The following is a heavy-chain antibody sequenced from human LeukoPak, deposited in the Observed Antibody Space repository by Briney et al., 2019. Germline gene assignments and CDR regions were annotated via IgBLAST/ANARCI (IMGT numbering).Heavy chain of an antibody. Sequence: GGSLRLSCAASGFTFSSYSMNWVRQAPGKGLEWVSYISSSSSTIYYADSVKGRFTISRDNAKNSLYLQMNSLRAEDTAVYYCARAGLGYCSGGSCYGENYWGQGTLVTVSS. CDR3: ARAGLGYCSGGSCYGENY. CDR1: GFTFSSYS. J-gene: IGHJ4*02. D-gene: IGHD2-15*01. CDR2: ISSSSSTI. V-gene: IGHV3-48*01.